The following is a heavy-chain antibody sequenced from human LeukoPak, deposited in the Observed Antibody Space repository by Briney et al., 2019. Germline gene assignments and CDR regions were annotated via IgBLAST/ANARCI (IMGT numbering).Heavy chain of an antibody. D-gene: IGHD6-13*01. CDR1: GGSISSYY. CDR2: IYYSGST. Sequence: SETLSLTCTVSGGSISSYYWSWIRQPPGKGLEWIGYIYYSGSTNYNPSLKSRVTISVETSKNEFSLNLRSVTAADTAVYYCARVTGYRIEDYFDYWGQGTLVTVSS. CDR3: ARVTGYRIEDYFDY. V-gene: IGHV4-59*01. J-gene: IGHJ4*02.